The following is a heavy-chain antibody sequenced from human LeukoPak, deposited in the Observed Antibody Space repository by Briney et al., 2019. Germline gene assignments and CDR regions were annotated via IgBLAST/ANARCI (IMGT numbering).Heavy chain of an antibody. CDR2: ISYDGSNK. V-gene: IGHV3-30*04. D-gene: IGHD6-13*01. CDR3: ARESRYYFDY. Sequence: PGRSLRLSCAASGFTFSSYAMHWVRQAPGKGLEWVADISYDGSNKYYADSVKGRFTISRDNSKNTLYLQMNSLRAEDTAVYYCARESRYYFDYWGQGTLVTVSS. J-gene: IGHJ4*02. CDR1: GFTFSSYA.